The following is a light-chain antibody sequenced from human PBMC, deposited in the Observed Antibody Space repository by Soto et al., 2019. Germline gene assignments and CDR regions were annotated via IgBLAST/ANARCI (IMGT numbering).Light chain of an antibody. CDR2: RNS. Sequence: QSVLTQPPSASGTPGQTVTISCSGSTSNIGSNTVNWYQQLPGRAPKLLIYRNSQRPSGVPDRFSGSKSGTSASLALIGLQSEDEVDYYCAAWDDSLYGHYVFGAGTKGTVL. CDR3: AAWDDSLYGHYV. J-gene: IGLJ1*01. CDR1: TSNIGSNT. V-gene: IGLV1-44*01.